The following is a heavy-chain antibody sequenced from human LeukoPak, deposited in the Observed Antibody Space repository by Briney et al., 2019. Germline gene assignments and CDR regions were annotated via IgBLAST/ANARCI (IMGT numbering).Heavy chain of an antibody. D-gene: IGHD4-17*01. CDR2: IKQDGSEK. CDR1: GFTFSSYW. J-gene: IGHJ4*02. CDR3: ARELVDDYGDSDY. Sequence: GGSLRLSCADSGFTFSSYWMSWVRQAPGKGLEWVANIKQDGSEKYYVDSAKGRFTISRDNAKNSLYLQMNSLRAEDTAVYYCARELVDDYGDSDYWGQGTLVTVSS. V-gene: IGHV3-7*01.